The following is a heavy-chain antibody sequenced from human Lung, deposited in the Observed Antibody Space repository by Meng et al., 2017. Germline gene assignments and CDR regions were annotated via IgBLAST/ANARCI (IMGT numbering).Heavy chain of an antibody. CDR1: GGSFSDYY. D-gene: IGHD4-11*01. J-gene: IGHJ4*02. CDR2: INHNGST. CDR3: ARGPTTMAHDFDY. V-gene: IGHV4-34*01. Sequence: VLLQQCGPGLVKPSAPLSLPCVVSGGSFSDYYWSWIRQPPGKGLEWIGEINHNGSTNYNPSLESRATISVDTSQNNLSLKLSSVTAADSAVYYCARGPTTMAHDFDYWGQGTLVTVSS.